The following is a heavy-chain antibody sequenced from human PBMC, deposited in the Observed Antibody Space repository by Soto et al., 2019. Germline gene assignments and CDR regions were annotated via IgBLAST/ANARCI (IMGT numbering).Heavy chain of an antibody. CDR2: ISGSGGST. V-gene: IGHV3-23*01. D-gene: IGHD2-15*01. CDR3: AKAPLIRCSGGSCYYFDY. J-gene: IGHJ4*02. CDR1: GFTFSSYA. Sequence: SGGSLRLSCAASGFTFSSYAMSWVRQAPGKGLEWVSAISGSGGSTYYADSVKGRFTISRDNSKNTLYLQMNSLRAEDTAVYYCAKAPLIRCSGGSCYYFDYWGQGTLVTVSS.